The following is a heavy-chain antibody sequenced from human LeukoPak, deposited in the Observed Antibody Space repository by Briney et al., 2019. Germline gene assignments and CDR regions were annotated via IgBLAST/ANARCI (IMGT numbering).Heavy chain of an antibody. V-gene: IGHV4-59*01. CDR1: GGSISSYY. Sequence: SETLSLTCTVSGGSISSYYWSWIRQPPGKGLEWIGYIYYSGSTNYNPSLESRVTISVDTSKNQFSLKLSSVTAADTAVYYCARYGSGYYYYYFDYWGQGTLVTVSS. J-gene: IGHJ4*02. D-gene: IGHD3-22*01. CDR3: ARYGSGYYYYYFDY. CDR2: IYYSGST.